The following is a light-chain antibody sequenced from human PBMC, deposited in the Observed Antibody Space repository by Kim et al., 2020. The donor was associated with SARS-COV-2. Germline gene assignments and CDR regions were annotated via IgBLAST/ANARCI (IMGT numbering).Light chain of an antibody. V-gene: IGKV1-9*01. J-gene: IGKJ4*01. CDR1: LDISTS. CDR2: SAS. CDR3: QQHSSYPVT. Sequence: DIQLTQSPPFLSASVGDRVTITCRASLDISTSLAWYQQKPGKAPRLIIYSASILQSGVPTRFRGSGYGADFTLTITNLQPEDFATYHCQQHSSYPVTFGGGTKVDIK.